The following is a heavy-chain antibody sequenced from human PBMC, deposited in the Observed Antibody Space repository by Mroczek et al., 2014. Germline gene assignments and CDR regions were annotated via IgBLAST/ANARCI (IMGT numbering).Heavy chain of an antibody. CDR3: AHLLGQEIAVAGYYYYYMDV. D-gene: IGHD6-19*01. V-gene: IGHV2-5*01. J-gene: IGHJ6*03. CDR2: IYWNDDK. CDR1: GFSLSTSGVG. Sequence: QVTLKESGPTLVKPTQTLTLTCTFSGFSLSTSGVGVGWIRQPPGKALEWLALIYWNDDKRYSPSLKSRLTITKDTSKNQVVLTMTNMDPVDTATYYCAHLLGQEIAVAGYYYYYMDVWGKGTTVTVSS.